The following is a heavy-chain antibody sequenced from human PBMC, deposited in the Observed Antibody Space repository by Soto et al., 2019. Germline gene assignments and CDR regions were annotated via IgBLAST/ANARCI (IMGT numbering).Heavy chain of an antibody. V-gene: IGHV1-69*01. CDR2: IYPIIGTT. CDR1: GGTFSNYA. CDR3: ARDGRAGGLAGSSWYYFDF. Sequence: QVQLVQSGAEVKKPGSSVKVSCKVSGGTFSNYAISWVRQAPGQGLEGMGGIYPIIGTTNYAQKFQGRVTITADEDTWTAYMELSSVRSDDTAVYYCARDGRAGGLAGSSWYYFDFWGRGTLVTVSS. J-gene: IGHJ4*02. D-gene: IGHD6-13*01.